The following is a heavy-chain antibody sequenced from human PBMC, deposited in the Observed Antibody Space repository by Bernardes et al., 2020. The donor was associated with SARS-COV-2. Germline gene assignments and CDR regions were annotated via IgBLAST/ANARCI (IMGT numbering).Heavy chain of an antibody. V-gene: IGHV3-21*01. Sequence: VERLFLSCAASGFTFSNSVFSWFRQAPGKGLEWVSSISGGAMYIYYGDSVRGRFTTSRDNTRNSVFLQMESLRAEDTAVYYCARDVGGTDWRFGFDVWGPGTKVHVSS. CDR1: GFTFSNSV. CDR2: ISGGAMYI. CDR3: ARDVGGTDWRFGFDV. D-gene: IGHD3-9*01. J-gene: IGHJ3*01.